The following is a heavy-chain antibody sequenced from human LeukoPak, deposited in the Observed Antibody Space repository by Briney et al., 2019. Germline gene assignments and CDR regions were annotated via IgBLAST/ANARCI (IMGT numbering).Heavy chain of an antibody. CDR2: IRYDGSDK. V-gene: IGHV3-30*02. CDR3: AKDYGPDSIVATTADY. J-gene: IGHJ4*02. Sequence: PGGSLRLSCSASGFIFSSYGIHWVRQAPGKGLEWVAFIRYDGSDKYYADSVKGRFTISRDNSKNKVYLQMNSLRTEDTAVYYCAKDYGPDSIVATTADYWGQGTLVTVSS. D-gene: IGHD5-12*01. CDR1: GFIFSSYG.